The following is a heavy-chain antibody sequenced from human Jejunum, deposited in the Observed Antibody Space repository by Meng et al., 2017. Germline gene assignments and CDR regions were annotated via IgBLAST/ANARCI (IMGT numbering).Heavy chain of an antibody. J-gene: IGHJ3*01. D-gene: IGHD2-15*01. CDR1: GFTFSSHT. CDR2: ISGNGINT. V-gene: IGHV3-64*02. CDR3: ARSGCGGGSCYAFDV. Sequence: GESLKISCAASGFTFSSHTIHWVRQAPGKGLEYVSAISGNGINTYYADSVKGRFAISRDNSKNTLYLQMGSLRVEDTAVYYCARSGCGGGSCYAFDVWGQGTMVTVSS.